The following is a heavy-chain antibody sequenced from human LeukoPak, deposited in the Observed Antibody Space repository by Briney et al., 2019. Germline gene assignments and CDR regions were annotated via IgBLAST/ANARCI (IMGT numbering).Heavy chain of an antibody. V-gene: IGHV4-34*01. CDR1: GGSFSGYY. CDR2: INHSGST. D-gene: IGHD6-19*01. Sequence: SEILSLTCAVYGGSFSGYYWSWIRQPPGKGLEWIGEINHSGSTNYNPSLKSRVTISVDTSKNQFSLKLSSVTAADTAVYYCARVHISSGWFRSQYNWFDPWGQGTLVTVSS. CDR3: ARVHISSGWFRSQYNWFDP. J-gene: IGHJ5*02.